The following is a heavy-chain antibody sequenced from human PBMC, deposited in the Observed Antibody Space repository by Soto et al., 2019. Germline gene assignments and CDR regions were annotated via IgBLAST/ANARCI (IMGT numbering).Heavy chain of an antibody. V-gene: IGHV4-59*01. CDR3: ARNKVGLVRSYYYYYYMGV. CDR2: IYYSGST. CDR1: GGSISSYY. J-gene: IGHJ6*03. Sequence: PSETLSLTCTVSGGSISSYYWSWIRQPPGKGLEWVGYIYYSGSTNYNPSLKSRVTISVDTSKNQFSLKLSSVTAADTAVYYCARNKVGLVRSYYYYYYMGVWGKGTTVTVSS. D-gene: IGHD3-9*01.